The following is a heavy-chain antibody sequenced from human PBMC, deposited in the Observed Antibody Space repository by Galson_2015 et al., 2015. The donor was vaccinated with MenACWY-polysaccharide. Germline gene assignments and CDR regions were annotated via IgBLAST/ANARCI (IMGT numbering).Heavy chain of an antibody. CDR3: ARFGPSAEYYFDY. J-gene: IGHJ4*02. D-gene: IGHD2-2*01. V-gene: IGHV4-61*01. Sequence: SETLSLTCTVSGGSVRGGTYYWSWIRQPPGTGLEWIGYISNSGITDYNPSLKSRVTISVDTSKNQFSLKLNSVTAADTAVYYCARFGPSAEYYFDYWGQGTLVTVSS. CDR1: GGSVRGGTYY. CDR2: ISNSGIT.